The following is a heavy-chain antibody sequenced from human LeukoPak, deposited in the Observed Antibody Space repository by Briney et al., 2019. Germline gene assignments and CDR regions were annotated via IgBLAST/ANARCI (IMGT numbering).Heavy chain of an antibody. Sequence: SETLSLTCTVSVGSISSSSYYGGWIRQPPGKGLEWIGSIYYSGSTYYNPSLKSRVTIYVDTSKNQFSLKLRSVPAADTAVYYCARREAAAGTGYFDYWGEGTLVTVSS. D-gene: IGHD6-13*01. V-gene: IGHV4-39*01. J-gene: IGHJ4*02. CDR3: ARREAAAGTGYFDY. CDR2: IYYSGST. CDR1: VGSISSSSYY.